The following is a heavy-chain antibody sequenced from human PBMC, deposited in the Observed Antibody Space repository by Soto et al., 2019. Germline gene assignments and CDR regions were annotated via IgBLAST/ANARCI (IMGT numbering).Heavy chain of an antibody. D-gene: IGHD6-13*01. CDR3: VKDPGIAAAVGYFQH. V-gene: IGHV3-64D*06. Sequence: GGSLRLSCSVSGFTFSSYAMHWVRQAPGKGLEYVSAISSNGGSTYYADSVKGRFTISGDNSKNTLYLQMSSLRAEDTAVYYCVKDPGIAAAVGYFQHWGQGTLVTVSS. CDR2: ISSNGGST. CDR1: GFTFSSYA. J-gene: IGHJ1*01.